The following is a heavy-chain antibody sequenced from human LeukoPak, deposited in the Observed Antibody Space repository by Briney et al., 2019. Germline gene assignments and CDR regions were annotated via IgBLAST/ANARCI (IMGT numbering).Heavy chain of an antibody. CDR1: GGSFSGYY. Sequence: TSSETLSLTCAVYGGSFSGYYWSWIRQPPGKGLEWIGEISHSGSTNYNPSLKSRVTISVDTSKNQFSLKLSSVTAADTAVYYCARGDYVWGSYRFYYFDYWGQGTLVTVSS. D-gene: IGHD3-16*02. V-gene: IGHV4-34*01. CDR3: ARGDYVWGSYRFYYFDY. J-gene: IGHJ4*02. CDR2: ISHSGST.